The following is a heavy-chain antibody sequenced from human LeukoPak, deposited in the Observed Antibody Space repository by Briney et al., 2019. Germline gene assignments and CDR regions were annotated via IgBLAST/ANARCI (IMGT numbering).Heavy chain of an antibody. CDR1: GGTFSSYA. V-gene: IGHV1-69*13. CDR2: IIPIFGTA. CDR3: AREDRKYYYDSSGYLDWFDP. J-gene: IGHJ5*02. Sequence: SVKVSCKASGGTFSSYAISWVRQAPGQGLEWMGGIIPIFGTANYAQKFQGRVTITADESTSTAYMELSSLRSEDTAVYYCAREDRKYYYDSSGYLDWFDPWGQGTLVTVSS. D-gene: IGHD3-22*01.